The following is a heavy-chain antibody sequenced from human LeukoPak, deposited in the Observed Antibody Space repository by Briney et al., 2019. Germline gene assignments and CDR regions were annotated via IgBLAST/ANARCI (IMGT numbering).Heavy chain of an antibody. CDR2: IYYSGST. CDR1: GGSISSYD. D-gene: IGHD6-13*01. Sequence: PSETLSLTCTVSGGSISSYDWSWIRQPPGKGLEWIGHIYYSGSTNYNPSLKSRVTISVDTSKNQFSLKLSSVTAADTAVYYCARAGIAAADAWFDPWGQGTLVTVSS. CDR3: ARAGIAAADAWFDP. V-gene: IGHV4-59*01. J-gene: IGHJ5*02.